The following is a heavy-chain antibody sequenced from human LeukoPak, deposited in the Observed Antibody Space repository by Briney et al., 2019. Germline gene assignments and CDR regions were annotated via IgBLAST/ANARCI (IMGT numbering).Heavy chain of an antibody. CDR3: ARRSLGDY. J-gene: IGHJ4*02. V-gene: IGHV4-34*01. Sequence: PSETLSLTCAVYGGSFSGYYWSWIRQPPGKGLEWIGEINHSGSTNYNPSLESRVTISVDTSKNQFSLKLSSVTAADTAVYYCARRSLGDYWGQGTLVTVSS. CDR2: INHSGST. CDR1: GGSFSGYY. D-gene: IGHD3-16*01.